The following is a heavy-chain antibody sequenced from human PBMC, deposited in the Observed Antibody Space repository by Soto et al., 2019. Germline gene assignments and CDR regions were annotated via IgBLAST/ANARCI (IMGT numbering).Heavy chain of an antibody. Sequence: QVQLVESGGGLVKPGGSLRLSCAASGFTFSDYYMSWIRQAPGKGLEWVSYISTSGSTINYADSVKGRFTISRDNAKNSLYLQMNTLRAQHTAVYSRARVSPPPDYWGQGTLVPGSS. V-gene: IGHV3-11*01. J-gene: IGHJ4*02. CDR2: ISTSGSTI. CDR3: ARVSPPPDY. CDR1: GFTFSDYY.